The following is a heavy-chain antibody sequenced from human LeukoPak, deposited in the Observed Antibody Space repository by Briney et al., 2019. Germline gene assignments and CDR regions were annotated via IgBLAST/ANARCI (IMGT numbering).Heavy chain of an antibody. D-gene: IGHD4-17*01. CDR2: IYPGDSDT. V-gene: IGHV5-51*01. CDR3: ARPNDYGYYFDY. CDR1: GYSFTNYW. J-gene: IGHJ4*02. Sequence: GESLKISCKGSGYSFTNYWIGWGRQMPGKGLEWMGIIYPGDSDTKYSPSFQGQVTISVDKSISTAYLQWSSLKASDTAMYYCARPNDYGYYFDYWGQGTLVTVSS.